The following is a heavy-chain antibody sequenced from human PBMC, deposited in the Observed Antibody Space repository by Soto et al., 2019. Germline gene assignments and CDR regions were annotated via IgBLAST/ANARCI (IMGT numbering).Heavy chain of an antibody. CDR3: ARPLDGESSGYYSSYYAMDV. Sequence: PGESLKISCKASGYTFTTYWISWVRQLPGKGLEWMGRIAPSDSHVSYSPSFHGHVTLSVDKSTSTAYLQWSSLKASDTAMYYCARPLDGESSGYYSSYYAMDVWGQGTTVTVS. D-gene: IGHD3-22*01. J-gene: IGHJ6*02. CDR2: IAPSDSHV. CDR1: GYTFTTYW. V-gene: IGHV5-10-1*01.